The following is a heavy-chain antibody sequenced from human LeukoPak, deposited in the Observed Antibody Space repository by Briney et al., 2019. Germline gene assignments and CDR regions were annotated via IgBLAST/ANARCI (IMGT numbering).Heavy chain of an antibody. V-gene: IGHV4-4*09. D-gene: IGHD6-6*01. CDR3: AIPPPYSSSSDYYYHYMDV. CDR2: IYTSVST. CDR1: GGSISSYY. J-gene: IGHJ6*03. Sequence: SETLSLTCTVSGGSISSYYWSWVRHPPGKGREWIGYIYTSVSTNYNPSLKTRVTLSVETSKNQCSLKLSSVTAADTAVYYCAIPPPYSSSSDYYYHYMDVWGKGTTVTLSS.